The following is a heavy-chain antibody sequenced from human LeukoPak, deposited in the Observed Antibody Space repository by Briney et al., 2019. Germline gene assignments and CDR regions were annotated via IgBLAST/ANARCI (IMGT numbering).Heavy chain of an antibody. D-gene: IGHD1-26*01. CDR3: ARQMGAPRPFDI. Sequence: PSETLFLTCTVSGGPISSSSYYWGWIRQPPGKGLEWIGTIYYSGGTYYNPSLKSRVTISVDTSKNQFSLKLTSVTAADTAVYYCARQMGAPRPFDIWGQGTKVTVSS. J-gene: IGHJ3*02. V-gene: IGHV4-39*01. CDR2: IYYSGGT. CDR1: GGPISSSSYY.